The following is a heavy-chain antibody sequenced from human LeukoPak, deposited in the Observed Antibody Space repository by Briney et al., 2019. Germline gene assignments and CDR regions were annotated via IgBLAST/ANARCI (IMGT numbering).Heavy chain of an antibody. CDR1: GFTFSTYA. Sequence: QPGRSLRLSCAASGFTFSTYAMNWVRQAPGKGLEWVAVISDDGRHNYYADSVKGRFTISRDNAKNTLYLQMNSLRAEDTAVYYCARENYYDSSGYYALGAFDIWGQGTLVTVSS. CDR3: ARENYYDSSGYYALGAFDI. CDR2: ISDDGRHN. V-gene: IGHV3-30*04. J-gene: IGHJ3*02. D-gene: IGHD3-22*01.